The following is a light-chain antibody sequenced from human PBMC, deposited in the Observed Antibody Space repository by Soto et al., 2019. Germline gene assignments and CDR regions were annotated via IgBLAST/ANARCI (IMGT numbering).Light chain of an antibody. V-gene: IGKV3-20*01. Sequence: EIVLTQSPGTLSLSPVERATLSCRASQSVSNNHLAWSQQKPGQAPRLLIYAASRRATGILDRFRGSGSGTDFTLPISRMEPEDFAVYYCQQFSSTPSWTFGQGTKVDIK. CDR2: AAS. J-gene: IGKJ1*01. CDR1: QSVSNNH. CDR3: QQFSSTPSWT.